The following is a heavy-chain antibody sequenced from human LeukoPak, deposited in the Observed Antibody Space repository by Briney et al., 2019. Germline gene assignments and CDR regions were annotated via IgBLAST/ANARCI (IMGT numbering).Heavy chain of an antibody. D-gene: IGHD3-9*01. CDR2: ISGSGGST. J-gene: IGHJ4*02. CDR3: AKYPTPGHQITIFWWAYFDY. V-gene: IGHV3-23*01. Sequence: GGSLRLSCAASGFTFSSYAMSWVRQAPGKGLEWVSAISGSGGSTYYADSVKGRFTISRDNSKNTLYLQMNSLRAEDTAVYYCAKYPTPGHQITIFWWAYFDYWGQGTLVTVSS. CDR1: GFTFSSYA.